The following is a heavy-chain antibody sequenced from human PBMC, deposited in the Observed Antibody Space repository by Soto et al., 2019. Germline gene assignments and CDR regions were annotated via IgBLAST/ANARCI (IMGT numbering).Heavy chain of an antibody. Sequence: SETLSLTCTVSGGSISSYYWSWIRQPPGKGLEWIGYIYYSGSTNYNPSLKSRVTISVDTSKNQFSLKLSSVTAADTAVYYCARASSVGYCSGGSCYSILTNWYFDLWGRGTLVTVSS. V-gene: IGHV4-59*01. CDR1: GGSISSYY. J-gene: IGHJ2*01. D-gene: IGHD2-15*01. CDR3: ARASSVGYCSGGSCYSILTNWYFDL. CDR2: IYYSGST.